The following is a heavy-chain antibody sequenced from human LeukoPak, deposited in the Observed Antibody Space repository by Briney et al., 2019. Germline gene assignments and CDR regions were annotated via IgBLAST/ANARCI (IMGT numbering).Heavy chain of an antibody. CDR1: GYTFTSYY. D-gene: IGHD5-18*01. J-gene: IGHJ4*02. CDR2: INPSGGST. CDR3: ARDGEDTAMVSYHPNFDY. V-gene: IGHV1-46*01. Sequence: GASVKVSCKASGYTFTSYYMHWVRQAPGQGLEWMGIINPSGGSTSYAQKFQGRVTMTRDTSTSTVYMELSSLRSEDTAVYYCARDGEDTAMVSYHPNFDYWGQGTLVTVSS.